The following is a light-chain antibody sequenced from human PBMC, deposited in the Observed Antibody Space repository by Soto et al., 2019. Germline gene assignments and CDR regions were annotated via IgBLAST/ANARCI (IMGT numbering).Light chain of an antibody. V-gene: IGLV2-14*03. Sequence: QSVLTQPASVSGSPGQSITISCTGTSSDIGRYDYVSWYQQFPGKAPKLMIYRVINRPSGVPDRFSGSKSGTSVSLAISGLQSEDEADYYCAAWDDSLNAYVFGTGTKLTVL. CDR2: RVI. CDR3: AAWDDSLNAYV. J-gene: IGLJ1*01. CDR1: SSDIGRYDY.